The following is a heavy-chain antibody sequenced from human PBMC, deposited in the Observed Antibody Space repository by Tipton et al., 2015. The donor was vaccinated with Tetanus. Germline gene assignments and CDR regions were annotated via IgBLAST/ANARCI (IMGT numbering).Heavy chain of an antibody. Sequence: SLRLSCAASGFTFSDYYMSWIRQAPGKGLEWVSYISGSGDSIFYADSVKGRFIISRDNAKNSLYLQMSSLKAEDTAVYYCARETSYSHGHRSFDNWGQGTLVTVSS. V-gene: IGHV3-11*01. CDR3: ARETSYSHGHRSFDN. D-gene: IGHD5-18*01. CDR1: GFTFSDYY. J-gene: IGHJ4*02. CDR2: ISGSGDSI.